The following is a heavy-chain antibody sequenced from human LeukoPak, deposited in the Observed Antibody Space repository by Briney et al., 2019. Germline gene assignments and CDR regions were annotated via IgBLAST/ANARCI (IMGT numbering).Heavy chain of an antibody. J-gene: IGHJ2*01. CDR1: GGSISSDY. CDR2: IYYSGST. D-gene: IGHD6-13*01. V-gene: IGHV4-59*01. CDR3: ASWRAAAGRSYWYFDL. Sequence: SETLSLTCTVSGGSISSDYWSWIRQPPGKRLEWIGYIYYSGSTNYNPSLKSRVTISVDTSKNQFSLKLSSVTAADTAVYYCASWRAAAGRSYWYFDLWGRGTLVTVSS.